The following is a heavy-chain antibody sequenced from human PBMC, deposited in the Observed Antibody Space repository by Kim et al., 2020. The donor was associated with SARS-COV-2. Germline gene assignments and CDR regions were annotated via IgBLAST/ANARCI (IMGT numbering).Heavy chain of an antibody. CDR2: FDPEDGET. V-gene: IGHV1-24*01. J-gene: IGHJ4*02. Sequence: ASVKVSCKVSGYTLTELSMHWVRQAPGKGLEWMGGFDPEDGETIYAQKFQGRVTMTEDTSTDTAYMELSSLRSEDTAVYYCATEDCSSTSCCMLVDWGQGTLVTVSS. D-gene: IGHD2-2*01. CDR3: ATEDCSSTSCCMLVD. CDR1: GYTLTELS.